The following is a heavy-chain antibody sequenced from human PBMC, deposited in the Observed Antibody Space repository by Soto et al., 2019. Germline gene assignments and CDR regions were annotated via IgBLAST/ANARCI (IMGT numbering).Heavy chain of an antibody. CDR2: ISYDGSNK. CDR3: AKRGCSGGSCYSVGRWFDH. J-gene: IGHJ5*02. Sequence: QVQLVESGGGVVQPGRSLRLSCAASGFTFSSYGMHWVRQAPGKGLEWVAVISYDGSNKYYADSVKGRFTISRDNSKNTLYLQMNSLRAEDTAVYYCAKRGCSGGSCYSVGRWFDHWGQGTLVTVSS. V-gene: IGHV3-30*18. CDR1: GFTFSSYG. D-gene: IGHD2-15*01.